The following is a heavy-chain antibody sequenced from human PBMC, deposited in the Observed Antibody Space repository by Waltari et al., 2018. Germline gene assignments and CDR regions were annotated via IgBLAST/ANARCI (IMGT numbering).Heavy chain of an antibody. CDR1: GGSFSGYY. J-gene: IGHJ4*02. CDR3: TTDKWYFQWLVRDY. CDR2: IKSKTDGGTT. V-gene: IGHV3-15*01. D-gene: IGHD6-19*01. Sequence: VQLQQWGAGLLKPSETLSLTCAVYGGSFSGYYWSWIRQPPGKGLEWVGRIKSKTDGGTTDYAAPVKGRFTISRDDSKNTLYLQMNSLKTEDTAVYYCTTDKWYFQWLVRDYWGQGTLVTVSS.